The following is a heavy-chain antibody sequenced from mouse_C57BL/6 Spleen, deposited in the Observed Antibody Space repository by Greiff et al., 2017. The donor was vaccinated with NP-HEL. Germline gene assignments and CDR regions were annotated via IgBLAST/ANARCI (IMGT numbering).Heavy chain of an antibody. CDR1: GFNIKDDY. V-gene: IGHV14-4*01. CDR3: TTAVIINAMDY. Sequence: VHVKQSGAELVRPGASVKLSCTASGFNIKDDYMHWVKQRPEQGLEWIGWIDPENGDTEYASKFQGKATITADTSSNTAYLQLSSLTSEDTAVYYCTTAVIINAMDYWGQGTSVTVSS. CDR2: IDPENGDT. J-gene: IGHJ4*01.